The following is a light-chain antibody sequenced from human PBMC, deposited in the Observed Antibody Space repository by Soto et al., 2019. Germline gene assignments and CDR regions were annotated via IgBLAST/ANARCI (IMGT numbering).Light chain of an antibody. Sequence: HSALTQPPSASGSPGQSVTISCTGTSSDVGGYNYVSWYQHHPGKAPKLIIYDVTNRPSGVSNPFSGSKSGNTASLTISGLQPEDEADYYCSSYTTSNTRQIVFGTGTKVTVL. CDR2: DVT. CDR3: SSYTTSNTRQIV. V-gene: IGLV2-14*03. CDR1: SSDVGGYNY. J-gene: IGLJ1*01.